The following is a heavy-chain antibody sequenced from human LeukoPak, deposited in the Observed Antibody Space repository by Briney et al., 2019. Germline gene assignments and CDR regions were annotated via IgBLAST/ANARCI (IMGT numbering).Heavy chain of an antibody. CDR1: GGSFSGYY. D-gene: IGHD2-15*01. CDR2: INRSGST. Sequence: SETLSLTCGVYGGSFSGYYCNWIRQPPGKGLEWIGEINRSGSTNYNPSLKSRLTISVDTSKNQFSLQLSSVTAADTAVYYCARGPLLLVGATLTYYYGMDVWGRGTTVTVSS. CDR3: ARGPLLLVGATLTYYYGMDV. V-gene: IGHV4-34*01. J-gene: IGHJ6*02.